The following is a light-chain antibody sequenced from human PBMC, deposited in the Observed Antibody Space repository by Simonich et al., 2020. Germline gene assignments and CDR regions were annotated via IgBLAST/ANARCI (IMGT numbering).Light chain of an antibody. CDR2: EGS. V-gene: IGLV2-14*02. CDR3: SSYTSSSTWV. Sequence: QSALTQPASVSGSPGQSITISCTGTSSVVGSYNLVSWYQQHPGKAPKLMIYEGSKRPSGVSNRFSGSKSGNTASLTISGLQAEDEADYYCSSYTSSSTWVFGGGTKLTVL. J-gene: IGLJ3*02. CDR1: SSVVGSYNL.